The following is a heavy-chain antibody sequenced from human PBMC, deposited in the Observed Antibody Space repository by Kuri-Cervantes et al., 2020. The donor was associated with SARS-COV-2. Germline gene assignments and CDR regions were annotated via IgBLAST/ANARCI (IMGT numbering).Heavy chain of an antibody. Sequence: SETLSLTCTVSGGSISSHYLSWIRQPPGKGLEWIGYIYYSGSTNYNPSLKSRVTISVDTSKNQFSLKLSSVTAADTAVYYCARGGDYSYWFDPWGQGTLVTVSS. J-gene: IGHJ5*02. CDR3: ARGGDYSYWFDP. D-gene: IGHD4-17*01. CDR1: GGSISSHY. V-gene: IGHV4-59*11. CDR2: IYYSGST.